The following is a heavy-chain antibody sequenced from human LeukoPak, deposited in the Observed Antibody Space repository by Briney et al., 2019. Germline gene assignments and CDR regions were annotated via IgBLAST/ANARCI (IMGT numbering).Heavy chain of an antibody. D-gene: IGHD4-17*01. J-gene: IGHJ4*02. Sequence: SQTLSLTCTVSGDSISSGGYYWSWIRQHPGQGLEWIGYIYYSGSTYYNPSLQSRVTISVDTSKNQFSLKLSSVTAADTAVYCCARSAQTVTTFPLDYWGQGTLVTVSS. CDR3: ARSAQTVTTFPLDY. V-gene: IGHV4-31*03. CDR1: GDSISSGGYY. CDR2: IYYSGST.